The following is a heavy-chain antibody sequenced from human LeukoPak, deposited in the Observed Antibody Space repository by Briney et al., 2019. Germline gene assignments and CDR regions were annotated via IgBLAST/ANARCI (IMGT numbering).Heavy chain of an antibody. J-gene: IGHJ6*02. CDR2: IRYDGSNK. Sequence: PGGSLRLSCAASGFTFSSYGMHWVRQAPGKGLEWVAFIRYDGSNKYYADSVKGRFTISRDNSKSTLYLQMNSLRAEDTAVYYCARDRDCSGGSCYFNYYYGTDVWGQGTTVTVSS. V-gene: IGHV3-30*02. CDR3: ARDRDCSGGSCYFNYYYGTDV. D-gene: IGHD2-15*01. CDR1: GFTFSSYG.